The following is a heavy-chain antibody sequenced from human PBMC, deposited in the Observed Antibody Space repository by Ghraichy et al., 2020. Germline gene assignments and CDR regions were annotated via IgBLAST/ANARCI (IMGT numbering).Heavy chain of an antibody. D-gene: IGHD3-10*01. Sequence: TLSLTCAVSGGSISSGDYSWSWIRQPPGKGLEWIGYIYHSGSTYYSPSLKSRIAISVDRSKNQFSLKLSSVTAADTAVYYCARHQPGAYFDYWGQGTLVTVSS. V-gene: IGHV4-30-2*01. CDR2: IYHSGST. CDR3: ARHQPGAYFDY. CDR1: GGSISSGDYS. J-gene: IGHJ4*02.